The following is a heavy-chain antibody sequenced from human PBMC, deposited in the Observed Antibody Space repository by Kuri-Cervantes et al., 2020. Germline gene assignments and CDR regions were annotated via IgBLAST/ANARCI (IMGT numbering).Heavy chain of an antibody. J-gene: IGHJ4*02. CDR2: ISGSGGST. Sequence: LSLTCAASGFTFSSYAMSWVRQAPGKGLEWVSAISGSGGSTYYADSVKGRFTISRDNSKNTLYLQMNSLKTEDTAVYYCTTGTLGYCSGGSCYWVDYWGQGTLVTVSS. CDR3: TTGTLGYCSGGSCYWVDY. CDR1: GFTFSSYA. V-gene: IGHV3-23*01. D-gene: IGHD2-15*01.